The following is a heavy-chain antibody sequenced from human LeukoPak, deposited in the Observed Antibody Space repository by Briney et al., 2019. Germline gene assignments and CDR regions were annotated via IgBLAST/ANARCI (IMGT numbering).Heavy chain of an antibody. Sequence: ASVKVSCKASGYTFTGYYMHWVRQAPGQGLEWMGWINPNSGGTNYAQKFQGRVTMTRDTSISTAYMELSRLRSDDTAVYYCARGDFSFTIFGVVIGLYYFDYWGQGTLVTVSS. CDR2: INPNSGGT. CDR3: ARGDFSFTIFGVVIGLYYFDY. CDR1: GYTFTGYY. D-gene: IGHD3-3*01. J-gene: IGHJ4*02. V-gene: IGHV1-2*02.